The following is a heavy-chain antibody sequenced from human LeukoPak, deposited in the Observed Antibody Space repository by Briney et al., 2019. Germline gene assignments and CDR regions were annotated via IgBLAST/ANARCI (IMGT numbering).Heavy chain of an antibody. CDR1: GYTFTSYG. D-gene: IGHD3-22*01. CDR2: ISAYNGNT. Sequence: ASVKVSCKASGYTFTSYGISWVRQAPGRGLEWMGWISAYNGNTNYAQKLQGRVTMTTDTSTSTAYMELRSLRSDDTAVYYCARAYSFITMIVVVIPYFDYWGQGTLVTVSS. CDR3: ARAYSFITMIVVVIPYFDY. V-gene: IGHV1-18*01. J-gene: IGHJ4*02.